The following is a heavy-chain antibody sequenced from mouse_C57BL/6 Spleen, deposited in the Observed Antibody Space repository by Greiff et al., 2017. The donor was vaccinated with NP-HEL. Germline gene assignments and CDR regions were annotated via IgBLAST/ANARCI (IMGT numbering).Heavy chain of an antibody. D-gene: IGHD2-5*01. CDR3: ARWSNWDY. V-gene: IGHV1-4*01. CDR1: GYTFTSYT. J-gene: IGHJ2*01. Sequence: VQLQESGAELARPGASVKMSCKASGYTFTSYTMHWVKQRPGQGLEWIGYINPSSGYTKYIQKFKDKATLTADKSSSTAYMQLSSLTSEDSAVYYCARWSNWDYWGQGTTLTVSS. CDR2: INPSSGYT.